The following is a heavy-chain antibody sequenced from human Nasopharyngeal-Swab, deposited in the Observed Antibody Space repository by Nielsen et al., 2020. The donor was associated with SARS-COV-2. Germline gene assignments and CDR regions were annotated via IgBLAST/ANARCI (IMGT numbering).Heavy chain of an antibody. CDR1: GFTFDDYA. CDR3: AKAGGYPRGIWYFDL. D-gene: IGHD3-22*01. Sequence: GGSLRLPCAASGFTFDDYAMHWVRQAPGKGLEWVSGISWNSGSIGYADSVKGRFTISRDNAKNSLYLQMNSLRAEDTALYYCAKAGGYPRGIWYFDLWGRGTLVTVSS. CDR2: ISWNSGSI. V-gene: IGHV3-9*01. J-gene: IGHJ2*01.